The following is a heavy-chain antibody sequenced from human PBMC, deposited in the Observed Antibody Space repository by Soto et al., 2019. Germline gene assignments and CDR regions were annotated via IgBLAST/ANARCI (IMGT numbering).Heavy chain of an antibody. CDR1: GFPFSSYW. J-gene: IGHJ6*02. CDR3: ARCPYGYNYYYGMDV. V-gene: IGHV3-7*01. CDR2: IKQDGSEK. D-gene: IGHD3-10*01. Sequence: PGGSLRLSCVASGFPFSSYWMSWVRQAPGKGLEWVANIKQDGSEKYYVDSVKGRFTISRDNAKNSLYLQMNSLRAEDTAVYYCARCPYGYNYYYGMDVWGQGTTVTVSS.